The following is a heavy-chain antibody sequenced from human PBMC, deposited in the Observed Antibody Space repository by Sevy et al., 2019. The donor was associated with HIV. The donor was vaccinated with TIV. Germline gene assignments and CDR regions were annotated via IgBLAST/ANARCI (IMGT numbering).Heavy chain of an antibody. V-gene: IGHV3-33*06. CDR2: IWYDGSNK. CDR3: AKPNRRVAAAGHFDY. Sequence: GGSLRLSCAASGFTFSSYGMHWVRQAPGKGLEWVAVIWYDGSNKYYADSVKGRFTISRDNSKNTLYLQMNSLRAEDTAVYYCAKPNRRVAAAGHFDYWGQGTLVTVSS. J-gene: IGHJ4*02. CDR1: GFTFSSYG. D-gene: IGHD6-13*01.